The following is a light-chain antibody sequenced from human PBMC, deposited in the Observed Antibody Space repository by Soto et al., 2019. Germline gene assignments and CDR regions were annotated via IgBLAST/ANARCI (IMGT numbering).Light chain of an antibody. V-gene: IGLV2-14*01. CDR2: GVT. Sequence: QSVLTQPPSASGSPGQSVTISCTGTSSDVGDYNYVSWYLQHPGKAPKLIIYGVTNRPSGISNRFSGSKSGNTASLTISGLQAEDEADYYCSSYTGTNTLVFGGGTKVTVL. J-gene: IGLJ2*01. CDR1: SSDVGDYNY. CDR3: SSYTGTNTLV.